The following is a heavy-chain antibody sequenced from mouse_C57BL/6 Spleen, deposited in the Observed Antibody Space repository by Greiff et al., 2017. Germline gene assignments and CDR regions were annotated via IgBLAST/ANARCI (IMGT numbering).Heavy chain of an antibody. D-gene: IGHD3-2*02. CDR3: ARGDSSGYEGVAY. CDR2: IYPGDGDT. Sequence: QVQLQQSGPELVKPGASVKISCKASGYAFRSSWMNWVKPRPGKGLEWIGRIYPGDGDTNYNGKFKGKATLTADKSSSTAYMQLSSLTSEDSAVYFCARGDSSGYEGVAYWGQGTLVTVSA. J-gene: IGHJ3*01. CDR1: GYAFRSSW. V-gene: IGHV1-82*01.